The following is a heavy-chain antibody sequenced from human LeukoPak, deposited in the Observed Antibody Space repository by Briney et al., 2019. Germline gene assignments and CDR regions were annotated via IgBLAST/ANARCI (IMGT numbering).Heavy chain of an antibody. J-gene: IGHJ4*02. CDR1: GFIFSSSS. CDR3: ARGSETPGVLAAARQDYFDY. V-gene: IGHV3-21*01. CDR2: IISSGDYR. Sequence: PGGSLRLSCAASGFIFSSSSMSWVRQAPGKGLEWVSSIISSGDYRFYADSVKGRFTISRDNAKNSLYLQMNSLRAEDTAVYYCARGSETPGVLAAARQDYFDYWGQGTLITVSS. D-gene: IGHD6-13*01.